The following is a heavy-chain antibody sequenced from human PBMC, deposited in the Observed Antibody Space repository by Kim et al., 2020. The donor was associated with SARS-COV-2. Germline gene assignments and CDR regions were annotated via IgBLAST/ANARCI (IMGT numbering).Heavy chain of an antibody. Sequence: GGSLRLSCAASGFTFGDYAMHWVRQVPGKGLEWVSSIGWNSGEIAYAGSVKGRFTISRDNAKSSLCLQMNSLRVEDTALYYCAKDSLSGGYDYGFGNFDYWGQGTLVTVSS. D-gene: IGHD5-18*01. V-gene: IGHV3-9*01. CDR1: GFTFGDYA. CDR3: AKDSLSGGYDYGFGNFDY. J-gene: IGHJ4*02. CDR2: IGWNSGEI.